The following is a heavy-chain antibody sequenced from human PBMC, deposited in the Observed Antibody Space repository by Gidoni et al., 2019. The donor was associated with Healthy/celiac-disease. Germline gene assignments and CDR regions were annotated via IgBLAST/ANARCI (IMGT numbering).Heavy chain of an antibody. CDR3: ARGISHGY. Sequence: EVQLVESGGGLVQPGGSLRLSCAASGFTFSSYWMSWVRQAPGKGLEWGANRKQDGSEKYYVDSGKGRFTISRDNAKNSLYLQMNSLRAEDTAVYDCARGISHGYWGQGTLVTVSS. V-gene: IGHV3-7*01. CDR2: RKQDGSEK. J-gene: IGHJ4*02. CDR1: GFTFSSYW. D-gene: IGHD2-15*01.